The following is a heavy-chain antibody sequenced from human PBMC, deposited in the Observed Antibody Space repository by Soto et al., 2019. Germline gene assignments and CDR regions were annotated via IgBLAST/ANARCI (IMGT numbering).Heavy chain of an antibody. CDR3: ARGRYCSGGSCYFDY. CDR1: GFTFSSYS. Sequence: GGSLRLSCAASGFTFSSYSMNWVRQAPGKGLEWVSYISSSSSTIYYADSVKGRFTISRDNAKNSLYLQMNSLRDEDTAVYYCARGRYCSGGSCYFDYWGQGTLVTVSS. CDR2: ISSSSSTI. D-gene: IGHD2-15*01. V-gene: IGHV3-48*02. J-gene: IGHJ4*02.